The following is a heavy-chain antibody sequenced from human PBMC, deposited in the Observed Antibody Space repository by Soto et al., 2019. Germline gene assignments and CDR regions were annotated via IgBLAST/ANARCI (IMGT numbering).Heavy chain of an antibody. V-gene: IGHV1-69*13. CDR2: IIPLFGTV. CDR1: RGSFSSCT. Sequence: SVKVSCKACRGSFSSCTIMWVQQGPGQGLEWLGGIIPLFGTVNYAQRFLGRVTITADESTTTAYMQLSSLRSEDTAVYYCARDPNVYGDYTDGFDSWGQGTLVTV. J-gene: IGHJ4*02. D-gene: IGHD4-17*01. CDR3: ARDPNVYGDYTDGFDS.